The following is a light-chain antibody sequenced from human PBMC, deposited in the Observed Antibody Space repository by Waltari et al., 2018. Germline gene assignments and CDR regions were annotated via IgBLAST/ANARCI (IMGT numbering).Light chain of an antibody. CDR3: QQNYSYPFT. J-gene: IGKJ3*01. Sequence: AIRMTQSPSSFSASTGDRVPITCRASQGISSYLAWYQQKPGKAPKLLIYAASTLQSGVPSRFSGSGSGTDFTLTISCLQSEDFATYYCQQNYSYPFTFGPGTKVDIK. CDR2: AAS. V-gene: IGKV1-8*01. CDR1: QGISSY.